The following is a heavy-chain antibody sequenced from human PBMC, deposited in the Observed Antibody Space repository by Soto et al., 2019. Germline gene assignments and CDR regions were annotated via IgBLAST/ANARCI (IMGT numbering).Heavy chain of an antibody. J-gene: IGHJ3*02. D-gene: IGHD3-16*01. CDR1: GFTFSSYG. Sequence: GGSLRLSCAASGFTFSSYGMHWVRQAPGKGLEWVAVISYDGSNKYYADSVKGRFTISRDNSKNTLYLQMNSLRAEDTAVYYCAKGIGDRLDYMITFGGDGDAFDIWGQGTMVTVSS. CDR2: ISYDGSNK. V-gene: IGHV3-30*18. CDR3: AKGIGDRLDYMITFGGDGDAFDI.